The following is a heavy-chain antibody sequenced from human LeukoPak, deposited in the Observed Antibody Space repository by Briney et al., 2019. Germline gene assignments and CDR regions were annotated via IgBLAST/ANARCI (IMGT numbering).Heavy chain of an antibody. D-gene: IGHD6-13*01. J-gene: IGHJ4*02. CDR1: GLTLRKYD. Sequence: GGTLRLSCGVCGLTLRKYDMQGVRRARGRGREGVADVSNDGREKLYADSVEGRYNISRENYKNTVYLQMNRLRAEDKAVYYCAKDLHVAAPGYYFDYWGQGTLVTVPS. CDR3: AKDLHVAAPGYYFDY. V-gene: IGHV3-30*18. CDR2: VSNDGREK.